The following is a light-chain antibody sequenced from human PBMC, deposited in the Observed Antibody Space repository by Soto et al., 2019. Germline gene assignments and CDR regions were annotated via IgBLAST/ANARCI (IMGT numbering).Light chain of an antibody. V-gene: IGKV3-11*01. CDR3: QQYNNWPRT. CDR2: GAS. Sequence: EIGLTQSAATLSLSPGERATLSCRASQSVGSSLAWYQQKPGQAPRLLIYGASSRATGIPDRFSGSGSGTDFTLTISRLEPEDFAVYYCQQYNNWPRTFGQGTKVDI. J-gene: IGKJ1*01. CDR1: QSVGSS.